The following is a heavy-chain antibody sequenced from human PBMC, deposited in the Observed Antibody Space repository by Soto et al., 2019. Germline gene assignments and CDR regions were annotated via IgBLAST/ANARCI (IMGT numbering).Heavy chain of an antibody. Sequence: ASVKVSCKAIGYSFTSHYMHWVRQAPGQGLEWMGTIYPGNVNIAYAQKFQGRVTMTTDTSTSTAYMELRSLTSDDTAVYYCASGGAXFDIWAQGTMVTVSS. D-gene: IGHD2-21*01. CDR2: IYPGNVNI. J-gene: IGHJ3*02. CDR3: ASGGAXFDI. CDR1: GYSFTSHY. V-gene: IGHV1-46*01.